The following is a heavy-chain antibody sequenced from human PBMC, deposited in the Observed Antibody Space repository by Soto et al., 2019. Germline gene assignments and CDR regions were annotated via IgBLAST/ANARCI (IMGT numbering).Heavy chain of an antibody. CDR3: ARDMNANYYYYGMDV. J-gene: IGHJ6*02. CDR1: GFTFSSYS. CDR2: ISSSSSYI. Sequence: SGGSLRLSCAASGFTFSSYSMNWVRQAPGKGLEWVSSISSSSSYIYYADSVKGRFTISRDNAKNSLYLQMNSLRAEDTAVYCCARDMNANYYYYGMDVWGQGTTVTVSS. V-gene: IGHV3-21*01. D-gene: IGHD3-16*01.